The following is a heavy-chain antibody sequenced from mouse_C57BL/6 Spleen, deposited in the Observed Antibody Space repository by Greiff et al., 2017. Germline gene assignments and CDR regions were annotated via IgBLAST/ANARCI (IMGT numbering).Heavy chain of an antibody. Sequence: EVKLMESGPELVKPGASVKISCKASGYSFTDYNMNWVKQSNGKSLEWIGVINPNYGTTSYNQKFKGKATLTVDQSSSTAYMQLNSLTSEDAAVDYCARGDYYGSSYGDDWGQGTTLTVSS. V-gene: IGHV1-39*01. CDR3: ARGDYYGSSYGDD. CDR1: GYSFTDYN. D-gene: IGHD1-1*01. CDR2: INPNYGTT. J-gene: IGHJ2*01.